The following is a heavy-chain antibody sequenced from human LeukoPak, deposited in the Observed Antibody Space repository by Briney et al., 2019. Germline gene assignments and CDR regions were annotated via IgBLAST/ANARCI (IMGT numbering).Heavy chain of an antibody. CDR3: ARGYYSRGWYGTDNWFDP. CDR2: INPNSGGT. CDR1: GYTFTGYY. V-gene: IGHV1-2*02. D-gene: IGHD6-19*01. Sequence: ASVKVSCKASGYTFTGYYMHWVRQAPGQGLEWMGWINPNSGGTNYAQKFQGRVTMTRDTSISTAYMELSRLRSDDTAVYYCARGYYSRGWYGTDNWFDPWGQGTLVTVSS. J-gene: IGHJ5*02.